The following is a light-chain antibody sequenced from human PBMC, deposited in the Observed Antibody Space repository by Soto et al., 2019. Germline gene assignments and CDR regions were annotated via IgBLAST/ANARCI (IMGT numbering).Light chain of an antibody. CDR2: AAS. J-gene: IGKJ1*01. Sequence: DIQMTQSPSSLSASVGDRVTITCRASQSIISYLNWYQQKPGKAPKLLIYAASSLQSGVPSRFSGSASGTDFTLTSSSLQPEDFATYYCQQSYTTPVTFGQGTKVEI. CDR1: QSIISY. CDR3: QQSYTTPVT. V-gene: IGKV1-39*01.